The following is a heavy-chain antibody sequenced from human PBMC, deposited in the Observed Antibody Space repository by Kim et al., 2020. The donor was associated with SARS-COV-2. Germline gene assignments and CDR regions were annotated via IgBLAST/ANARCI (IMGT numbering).Heavy chain of an antibody. Sequence: GGSLRLSCAASGFTFSDYYMSWIRQAPGKGLEWVSYISSSGSTIYYADSVKGRFTISRDNAKNSLYLQMNSLRAEDTAVYYCARDKQAAVAGYYYYYGMDVWGQGTTVTVSS. CDR1: GFTFSDYY. V-gene: IGHV3-11*01. J-gene: IGHJ6*02. D-gene: IGHD6-19*01. CDR3: ARDKQAAVAGYYYYYGMDV. CDR2: ISSSGSTI.